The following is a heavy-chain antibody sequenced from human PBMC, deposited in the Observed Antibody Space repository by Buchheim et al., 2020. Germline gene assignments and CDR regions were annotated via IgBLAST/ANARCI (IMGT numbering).Heavy chain of an antibody. Sequence: EVQLLESGGALVQPGGSLRVSCTGSGFTFASYAMTWVRQGPGKGLEWISTISGSRGYTYYADSVTGRFTISRANSENTVYLQMNSLRAEDAAVYYCAKDLGFGYSSGWYGGDYWGQGTL. CDR3: AKDLGFGYSSGWYGGDY. D-gene: IGHD6-19*01. CDR1: GFTFASYA. CDR2: ISGSRGYT. J-gene: IGHJ4*02. V-gene: IGHV3-23*01.